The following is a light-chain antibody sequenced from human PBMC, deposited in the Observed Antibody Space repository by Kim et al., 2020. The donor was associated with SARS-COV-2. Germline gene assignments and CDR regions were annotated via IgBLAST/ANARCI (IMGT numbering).Light chain of an antibody. CDR1: TSNIGSNT. J-gene: IGLJ3*02. CDR2: RKT. V-gene: IGLV1-44*01. Sequence: ELTQPPSASGTPGQTVTIPCSGSTSNIGSNTVNWYQQFPGTAPKVIMYRKTQRPSGVPDRFSGSKSGTSASLAISGLQSEDEAVYYCGSWDDSLNGWVFGGGTQLTVL. CDR3: GSWDDSLNGWV.